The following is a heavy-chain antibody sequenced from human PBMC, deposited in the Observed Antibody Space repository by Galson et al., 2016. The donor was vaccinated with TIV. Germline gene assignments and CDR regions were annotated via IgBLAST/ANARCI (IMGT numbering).Heavy chain of an antibody. Sequence: SVKVSCKASGYTFSHYYMHWVRQAPGEGLEWMGIINPDGGDTNYTQKFQGRVIMTRDMSTTTVYMELSSLRSEGTAIYFCARAAPDQHFDYWGQGSLVTVSS. CDR3: ARAAPDQHFDY. V-gene: IGHV1-46*01. CDR2: INPDGGDT. CDR1: GYTFSHYY. J-gene: IGHJ4*02.